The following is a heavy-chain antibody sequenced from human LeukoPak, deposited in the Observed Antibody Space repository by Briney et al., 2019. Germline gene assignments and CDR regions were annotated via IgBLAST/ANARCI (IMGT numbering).Heavy chain of an antibody. J-gene: IGHJ5*02. CDR1: GFTFSSYG. CDR2: IRYDGSNK. CDR3: AKDRSYGDFNWFDP. Sequence: PGGSLRLSCAASGFTFSSYGMHWVRQAPGKGLEWVAFIRYDGSNKYYADSVKGRFTISRDNSKNTLYLQMNSLRAEDTAVYYCAKDRSYGDFNWFDPWGQGTLVTVSS. V-gene: IGHV3-30*02. D-gene: IGHD4-17*01.